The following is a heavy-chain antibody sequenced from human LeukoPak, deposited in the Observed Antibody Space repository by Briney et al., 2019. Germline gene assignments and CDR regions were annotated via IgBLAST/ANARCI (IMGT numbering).Heavy chain of an antibody. V-gene: IGHV3-73*01. CDR3: TRDRGTSNWLDP. D-gene: IGHD1-26*01. J-gene: IGHJ5*02. CDR1: GFTLSDSA. Sequence: GRSLRLSCAASGFTLSDSAIHWVRQASGKRLEWVGLIDRPAKSYATAYGASVGGRFTISRDDSKNTAYLQMDSLKTEDTALYYCTRDRGTSNWLDPWGQGTLVTVSS. CDR2: IDRPAKSYAT.